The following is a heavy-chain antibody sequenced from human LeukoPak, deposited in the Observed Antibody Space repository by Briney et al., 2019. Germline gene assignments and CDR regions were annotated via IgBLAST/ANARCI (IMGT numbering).Heavy chain of an antibody. J-gene: IGHJ3*02. CDR1: GGSISSYY. CDR3: SRDLTGQQPLWGAFDI. D-gene: IGHD7-27*01. Sequence: SETLSLTCTVSGGSISSYYWSWIRQPPGKGLEWIGYIYYSGSTNYNPSLKRRVNISVDTSKNQFSLKRSSVAASGPAVFYCSRDLTGQQPLWGAFDIWGQGTMVTVSS. V-gene: IGHV4-59*12. CDR2: IYYSGST.